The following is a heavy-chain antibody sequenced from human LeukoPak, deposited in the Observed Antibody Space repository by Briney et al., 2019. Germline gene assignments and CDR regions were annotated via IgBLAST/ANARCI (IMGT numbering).Heavy chain of an antibody. D-gene: IGHD3-10*01. V-gene: IGHV1-46*01. CDR1: GYTFASYY. CDR3: AGDGSGYYYGSGSYYYIHSSGSDY. Sequence: ASVKVSCKASGYTFASYYMHWVRQAPGQGLEWMGIINPSGGSTSYAQKFQGRVTMTRDTSTSTVYMELSSLRSEDTAVYYCAGDGSGYYYGSGSYYYIHSSGSDYWGQGTLVTVSS. J-gene: IGHJ4*02. CDR2: INPSGGST.